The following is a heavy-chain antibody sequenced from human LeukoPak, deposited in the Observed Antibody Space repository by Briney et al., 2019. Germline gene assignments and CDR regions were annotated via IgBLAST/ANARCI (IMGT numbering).Heavy chain of an antibody. D-gene: IGHD3-3*01. CDR1: GYTFTSYY. J-gene: IGHJ6*02. V-gene: IGHV1-46*01. Sequence: GASVKVSCKASGYTFTSYYMHWVRQAPGQGLEWMGIINPSGGSTSYAQKFQGRVTMTRDTSTSTVYMELSSLRSEDTAVYSCARGPLITIFGVEPGRDYYYYGMDVWGQGTTVTVSS. CDR2: INPSGGST. CDR3: ARGPLITIFGVEPGRDYYYYGMDV.